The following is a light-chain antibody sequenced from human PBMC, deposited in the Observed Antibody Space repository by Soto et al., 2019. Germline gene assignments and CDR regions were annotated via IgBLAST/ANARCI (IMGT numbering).Light chain of an antibody. CDR2: AAS. V-gene: IGKV1-39*01. CDR3: QQSYTTTCT. J-gene: IGKJ1*01. Sequence: DIQMTQSPSSLSASVGDRVTITCRASQGITTYLNWYQQKPGKAPKLLIYAASSLQSGVPSRFSGSGSETDCTLTISSLQPADFATYSCQQSYTTTCTFGQGTTVEIK. CDR1: QGITTY.